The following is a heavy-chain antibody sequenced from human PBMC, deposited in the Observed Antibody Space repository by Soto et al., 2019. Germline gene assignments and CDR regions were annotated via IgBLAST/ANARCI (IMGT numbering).Heavy chain of an antibody. J-gene: IGHJ3*01. V-gene: IGHV3-9*01. D-gene: IGHD2-21*02. CDR3: AKDAGHCRTSDCYGVGAFDV. CDR1: GFNFHDFA. CDR2: ISWNGGSV. Sequence: DVQLVESGGGLVQPGRSLRLSCAASGFNFHDFAMHWVRQVPGKGLEWVSGISWNGGSVGYADSVRGRFTISRDKSESSLFMQMNSLRAEDTALYYCAKDAGHCRTSDCYGVGAFDVWGHGTMVTVSS.